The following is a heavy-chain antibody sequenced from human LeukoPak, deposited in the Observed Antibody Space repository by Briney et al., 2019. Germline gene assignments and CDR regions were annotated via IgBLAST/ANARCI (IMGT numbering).Heavy chain of an antibody. V-gene: IGHV4-34*01. J-gene: IGHJ3*02. CDR2: INHSGST. Sequence: PSETLSLTCAVYGGSFSGYYWSWIRQPPGKGLEWIGEINHSGSTDYNPSLKSRVTISVDTSKNQFSLKLSSVTAADTAVYYCARENSRNDAFDIWGQGTMVTVSS. D-gene: IGHD2/OR15-2a*01. CDR3: ARENSRNDAFDI. CDR1: GGSFSGYY.